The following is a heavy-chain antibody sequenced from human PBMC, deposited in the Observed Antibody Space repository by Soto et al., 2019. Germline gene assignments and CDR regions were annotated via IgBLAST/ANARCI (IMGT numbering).Heavy chain of an antibody. Sequence: SETLSLTCTVSGGSISSSSYYWGWIRQPPGKGLEWIGSIYYSGSTYYNPSLKSRVTISVDTSKNQFSLKLSSVTAADTAVYCCARLERDEGWFDPWGQGTLVTVSS. CDR3: ARLERDEGWFDP. CDR2: IYYSGST. D-gene: IGHD6-25*01. V-gene: IGHV4-39*01. CDR1: GGSISSSSYY. J-gene: IGHJ5*02.